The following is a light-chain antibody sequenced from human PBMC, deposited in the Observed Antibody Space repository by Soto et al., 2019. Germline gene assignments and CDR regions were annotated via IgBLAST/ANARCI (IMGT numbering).Light chain of an antibody. CDR1: QSVSSN. CDR2: RAS. V-gene: IGKV3-15*01. J-gene: IGKJ2*01. Sequence: EIVMTQSPATLSVSPGERATLSCRASQSVSSNLAWYQQKPGQAPSLLIYRASTRATGIPARFSGSRSGTEFTLTSSRLQSEDFAVYYFQQYNNWPPYTFGQGTKLEIK. CDR3: QQYNNWPPYT.